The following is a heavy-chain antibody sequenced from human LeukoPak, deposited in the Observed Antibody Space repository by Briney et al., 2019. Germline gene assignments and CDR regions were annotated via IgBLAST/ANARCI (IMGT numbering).Heavy chain of an antibody. CDR1: GLSFSSYG. CDR3: AKPPYGRDVYNYFDY. CDR2: IWYDGSNK. Sequence: GGSLRLSCAASGLSFSSYGMHWVRQAPGKGLEGVAVIWYDGSNKYYEDSVKGRFTISRDNSKNTLYLQMNSLRVEDTAVYYCAKPPYGRDVYNYFDYWGQGTPVTVSS. D-gene: IGHD5-24*01. V-gene: IGHV3-33*06. J-gene: IGHJ4*02.